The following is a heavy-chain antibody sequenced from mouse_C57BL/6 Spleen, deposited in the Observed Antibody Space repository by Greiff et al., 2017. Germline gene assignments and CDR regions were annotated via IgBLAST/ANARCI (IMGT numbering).Heavy chain of an antibody. CDR3: AREGYDY. Sequence: QVQLQQSGPELVKPGASVKISCKASGYAFSSSWMNWVKQRPGKGLEWIGRIYPGDGDTNYNGKFKGKATLTADKSSSTAYMQLSSLTSEDSTVYFSAREGYDYWGQGTTLTVSS. V-gene: IGHV1-82*01. J-gene: IGHJ2*01. D-gene: IGHD2-2*01. CDR1: GYAFSSSW. CDR2: IYPGDGDT.